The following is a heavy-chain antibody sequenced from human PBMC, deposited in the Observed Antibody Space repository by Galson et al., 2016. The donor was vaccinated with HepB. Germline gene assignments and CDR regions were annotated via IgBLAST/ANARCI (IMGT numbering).Heavy chain of an antibody. D-gene: IGHD1-20*01. CDR1: GGSISSGDYY. CDR2: IHHSGST. J-gene: IGHJ4*02. Sequence: TLSLTCTVSGGSISSGDYYWSWIRQSPGKGLEWIGYIHHSGSTYYNPSLKSRISISGGTSKNQFSLKLTSVTAADTAVYYCARDRQDNWNQFDYWGQGTLVTVSS. V-gene: IGHV4-30-4*01. CDR3: ARDRQDNWNQFDY.